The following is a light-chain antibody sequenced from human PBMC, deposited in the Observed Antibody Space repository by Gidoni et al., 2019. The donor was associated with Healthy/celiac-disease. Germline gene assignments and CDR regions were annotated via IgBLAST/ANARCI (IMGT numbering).Light chain of an antibody. Sequence: EIVMTQAPATLSVSPGERATLSCMASQSVSSNLAWYQQKPGQAPRLLIYGASTRATGIPARFIGSGSGTEFTLTISSLQSEDFAVYYCQQYNTWPPLTFGGGTKVEIK. J-gene: IGKJ4*01. V-gene: IGKV3-15*01. CDR1: QSVSSN. CDR3: QQYNTWPPLT. CDR2: GAS.